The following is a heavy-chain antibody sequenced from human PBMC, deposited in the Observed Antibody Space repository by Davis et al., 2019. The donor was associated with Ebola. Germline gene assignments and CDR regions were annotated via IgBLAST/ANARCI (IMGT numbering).Heavy chain of an antibody. V-gene: IGHV3-23*01. J-gene: IGHJ3*02. CDR2: FGTVGDT. D-gene: IGHD2/OR15-2a*01. CDR1: GFIFRNYV. Sequence: PGGSLRLSCETSGFIFRNYVMSWVRQAPGKGLEWVSTFGTVGDTYYADSVKGRFAMSRDNSRGTLYLQMSSLRVEDSAIYYCVKDSSNIWFDIWGQGTLITVSS. CDR3: VKDSSNIWFDI.